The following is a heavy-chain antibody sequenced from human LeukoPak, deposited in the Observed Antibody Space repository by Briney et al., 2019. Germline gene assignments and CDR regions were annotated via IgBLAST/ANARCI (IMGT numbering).Heavy chain of an antibody. D-gene: IGHD6-19*01. V-gene: IGHV3-48*04. CDR2: ISSSGSTI. CDR1: GFTFSSYG. Sequence: PGGSLRLSCAASGFTFSSYGMHWVRQAPGKGLEWVSYISSSGSTIYYADSVKGRFTISRDNAKNSLYLQMNSPRAEDTAVYYRAREQWLVKSYYYGMDVWGQGTTVTVSS. CDR3: AREQWLVKSYYYGMDV. J-gene: IGHJ6*02.